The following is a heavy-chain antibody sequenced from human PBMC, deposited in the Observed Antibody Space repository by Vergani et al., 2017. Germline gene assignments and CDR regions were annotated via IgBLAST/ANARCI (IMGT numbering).Heavy chain of an antibody. V-gene: IGHV4-4*03. D-gene: IGHD7-27*01. J-gene: IGHJ4*02. CDR2: LCPSGST. CDR3: ATGAGPFDI. CDR1: GDSLSSNNC. Sequence: QVQLQESGPGLVKPPGTLSLPCAVPGDSLSSNNCWTWVRQPPGKGLEWIGRLCPSGSTNYKPSLKSRVTMSIDTSKNQFSLKLTSVTAADTAVYYCATGAGPFDIWGQGTLVTVSS.